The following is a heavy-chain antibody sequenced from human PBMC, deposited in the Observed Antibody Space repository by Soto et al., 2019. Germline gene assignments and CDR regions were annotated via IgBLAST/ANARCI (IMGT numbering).Heavy chain of an antibody. J-gene: IGHJ6*02. CDR1: GYTFTGYY. V-gene: IGHV1-2*04. Sequence: QVQLVQSGAEVKKPGASVKVSCKASGYTFTGYYMHWVRQAPGQGLEWMGWINPNSGGTNYAQKLQGWVTMTRATSISTAYLELSRLRSDDTAVYYCARDRSVVVAATPWGYYGMDVWGQWTTVTVSS. CDR2: INPNSGGT. CDR3: ARDRSVVVAATPWGYYGMDV. D-gene: IGHD2-15*01.